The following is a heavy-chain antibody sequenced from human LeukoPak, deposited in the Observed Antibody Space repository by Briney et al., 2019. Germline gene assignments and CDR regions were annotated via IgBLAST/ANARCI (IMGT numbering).Heavy chain of an antibody. CDR3: ARASIAARPGD. CDR1: GFTFSSYW. CDR2: INSDGSST. J-gene: IGHJ4*02. Sequence: QPGGSLRLSCAASGFTFSSYWMHWVRQAPGKGLVWVSRINSDGSSTSYADSVKGRFTISRDNAKNTLYLQMNSLRAEDTAVYHCARASIAARPGDWGQGTLVTVSS. V-gene: IGHV3-74*01. D-gene: IGHD6-6*01.